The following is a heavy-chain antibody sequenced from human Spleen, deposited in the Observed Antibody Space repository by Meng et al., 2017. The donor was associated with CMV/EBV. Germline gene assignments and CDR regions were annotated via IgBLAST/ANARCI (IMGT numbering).Heavy chain of an antibody. Sequence: SETLSLTCAVYGGSFSGYDWSWIRQPPGKGLEWIGEIQHGGSTNYNPSLKSRATISVDTSKNQFSLKLSSVTAADTAVYYCARYSSSWYNYYYGMDVWGQGTTVTVSS. CDR2: IQHGGST. J-gene: IGHJ6*02. CDR3: ARYSSSWYNYYYGMDV. V-gene: IGHV4-34*01. D-gene: IGHD6-13*01. CDR1: GGSFSGYD.